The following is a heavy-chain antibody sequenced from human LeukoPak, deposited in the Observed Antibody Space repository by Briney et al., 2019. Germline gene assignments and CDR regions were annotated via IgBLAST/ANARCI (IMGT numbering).Heavy chain of an antibody. J-gene: IGHJ4*02. V-gene: IGHV3-74*01. D-gene: IGHD3-10*01. CDR1: GFFFSRYW. CDR3: ARGPSVLGAIDN. Sequence: PGGSLRLSCAASGFFFSRYWMHWVRQAPGKELVWVSRINNDGSITNSADSVKGRLTISRDNAKNMLYLKMDSLRVEDTAIYYCARGPSVLGAIDNWGQGTLVAVSS. CDR2: INNDGSIT.